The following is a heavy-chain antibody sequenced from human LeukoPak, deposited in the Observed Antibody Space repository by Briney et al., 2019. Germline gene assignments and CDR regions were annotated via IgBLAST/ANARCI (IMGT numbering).Heavy chain of an antibody. D-gene: IGHD3-10*01. CDR3: ARDVGRITMVRGVED. CDR2: IYHSGST. V-gene: IGHV4-4*02. Sequence: SETLSLTCAVSGGSISSSNWWSWVRQPPGKGLEWIGEIYHSGSTNYNPSLKSRVTISVDKSKNQFSLKLSSVTAADTAVYYCARDVGRITMVRGVEDWGQGTQVTVSS. CDR1: GGSISSSNW. J-gene: IGHJ4*02.